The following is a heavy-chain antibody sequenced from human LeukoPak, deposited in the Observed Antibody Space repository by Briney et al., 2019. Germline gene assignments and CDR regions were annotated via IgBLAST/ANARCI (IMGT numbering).Heavy chain of an antibody. D-gene: IGHD6-19*01. CDR2: IIPIFGTA. CDR3: ARDRSSGWYSVY. J-gene: IGHJ4*02. V-gene: IGHV1-69*05. CDR1: GGTFSSYA. Sequence: SVKVSCKASGGTFSSYAISWVRQAPGQGLEWKGRIIPIFGTANYAQKFQGRVTITTDESTSTAYMELSSLRSEDTAVYYCARDRSSGWYSVYWGQGTLVTVSS.